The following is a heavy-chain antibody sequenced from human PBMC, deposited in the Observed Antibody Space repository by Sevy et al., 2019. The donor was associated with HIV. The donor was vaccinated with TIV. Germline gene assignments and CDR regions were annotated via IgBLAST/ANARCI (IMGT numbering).Heavy chain of an antibody. CDR2: IRYGGSNK. V-gene: IGHV3-30*02. Sequence: GGSLRLSCAASGFTFSSYGMHWVRQAPGKGLEWVAFIRYGGSNKYYADSVKGRFTISRDNSKNTLYLQMNSLRAEDTAVYYCAKDRIAVAGHYYYYYGMDVWGQGTTVTISS. D-gene: IGHD6-19*01. J-gene: IGHJ6*02. CDR1: GFTFSSYG. CDR3: AKDRIAVAGHYYYYYGMDV.